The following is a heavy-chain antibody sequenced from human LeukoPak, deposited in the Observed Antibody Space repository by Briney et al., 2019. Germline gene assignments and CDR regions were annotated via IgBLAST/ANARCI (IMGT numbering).Heavy chain of an antibody. V-gene: IGHV3-7*01. J-gene: IGHJ2*01. CDR3: ARAVHTVTILRYWYVEL. CDR1: GFTFSSYW. Sequence: GGSLRLSCAASGFTFSSYWMSWVRQPPGKGLEWVANIKQDGSEKYYVDPVKGRFTISRDNAKNSLYLQMNILRADDTAVYYCARAVHTVTILRYWYVELWGRSALGTVSS. D-gene: IGHD4-17*01. CDR2: IKQDGSEK.